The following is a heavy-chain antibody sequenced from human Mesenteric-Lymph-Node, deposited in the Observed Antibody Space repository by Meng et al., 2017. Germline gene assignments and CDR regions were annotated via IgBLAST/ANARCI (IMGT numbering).Heavy chain of an antibody. D-gene: IGHD4-23*01. V-gene: IGHV2-5*01. Sequence: SGPTLVKPTQTLTLTCTFSGFSLSTSGVDVGWIRQPPGKALEWLALIYWNDDKRYSPSLKSRLTITKDTSKNQVVLTMTNMDPVDTATYYCAHVLAVVTWGGDAFDIWGQGTMVTVSS. CDR2: IYWNDDK. CDR3: AHVLAVVTWGGDAFDI. J-gene: IGHJ3*02. CDR1: GFSLSTSGVD.